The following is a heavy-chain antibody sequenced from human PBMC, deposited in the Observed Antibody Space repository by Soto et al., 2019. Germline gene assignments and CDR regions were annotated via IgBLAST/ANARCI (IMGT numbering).Heavy chain of an antibody. D-gene: IGHD6-13*01. V-gene: IGHV1-69*12. Sequence: QVQLVQSGAEVKKPGSSVKVSCKASGGTFSSYAISWVRQAPGQGLEWMGGIIPIFGTANYAQKFQGRVTITADESTSTAYMELSSLRSEDTAVYYCARVAAAAGTYYYYGVDVWGQGTTVTVSS. CDR1: GGTFSSYA. CDR2: IIPIFGTA. CDR3: ARVAAAAGTYYYYGVDV. J-gene: IGHJ6*02.